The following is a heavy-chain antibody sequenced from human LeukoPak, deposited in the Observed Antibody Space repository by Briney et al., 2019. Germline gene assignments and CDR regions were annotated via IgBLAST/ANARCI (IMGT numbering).Heavy chain of an antibody. V-gene: IGHV3-74*01. CDR2: ITTDETT. CDR1: GFPFSVAW. J-gene: IGHJ4*02. CDR3: AKDWFATTDY. D-gene: IGHD1/OR15-1a*01. Sequence: GGSLRLSCAASGFPFSVAWMHWFRQVPGKGLMWVSRITTDETTTYADSVRGRFSISRDNAKNTVYLQMNSLRVEDTAVYYCAKDWFATTDYWGQGFLVTVSS.